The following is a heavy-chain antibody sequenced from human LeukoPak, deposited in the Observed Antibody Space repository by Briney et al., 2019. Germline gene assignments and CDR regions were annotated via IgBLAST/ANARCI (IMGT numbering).Heavy chain of an antibody. CDR3: ARGIYGGNPKGAFDI. V-gene: IGHV1-18*01. D-gene: IGHD4-23*01. CDR2: ISAYNGNT. Sequence: ASVKVSCKASGYTFASYGISWVRQAPGQGLEWMGWISAYNGNTNYAQKLQGRVTMTTDTSTSTAYMELRSLRSDDTAVYYCARGIYGGNPKGAFDIWGQGTMVTVSS. J-gene: IGHJ3*02. CDR1: GYTFASYG.